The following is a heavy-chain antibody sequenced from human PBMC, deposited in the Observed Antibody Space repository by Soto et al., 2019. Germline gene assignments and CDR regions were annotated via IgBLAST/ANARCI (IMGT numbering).Heavy chain of an antibody. Sequence: SETLSLTCAVYGGSFSGYYWSWIRQPPGKGLEWIGEINHSGSTNYNPSLKSRVTISVDTSKNQFSLKLSSVTAADTAVYYCARGRDSSSWYRPYYFAYWGQGTLVTVSS. V-gene: IGHV4-34*01. CDR3: ARGRDSSSWYRPYYFAY. CDR1: GGSFSGYY. J-gene: IGHJ4*02. D-gene: IGHD6-13*01. CDR2: INHSGST.